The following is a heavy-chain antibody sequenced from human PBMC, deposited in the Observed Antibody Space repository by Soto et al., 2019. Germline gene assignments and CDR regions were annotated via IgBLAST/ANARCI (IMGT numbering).Heavy chain of an antibody. CDR2: IYYSGST. CDR1: GGSINSSSYF. D-gene: IGHD6-19*01. CDR3: ARHYSSGSRNWFDP. J-gene: IGHJ5*02. V-gene: IGHV4-39*01. Sequence: SETLSLTCSVSGGSINSSSYFWGWVRQPPGKGLEWIGSIYYSGSTYYNPSLRSRVTISVDTSKNQFSLKLSSVTAADTAVFYCARHYSSGSRNWFDPWGQGTIVTVS.